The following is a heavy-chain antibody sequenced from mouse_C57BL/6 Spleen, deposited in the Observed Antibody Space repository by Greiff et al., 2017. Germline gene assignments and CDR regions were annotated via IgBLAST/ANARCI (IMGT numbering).Heavy chain of an antibody. V-gene: IGHV1-61*01. Sequence: QVHVKQPGAELVRPGSSVKLSCKASGYTFTSYWMDWVKQRPGQGLEWIGNIYPSDSETHYNQKFKDKATLTVDKSSSTAYMQLSSLTSEDSAVYYCARGKGYFDYWGQGTTLTVSS. CDR2: IYPSDSET. J-gene: IGHJ2*01. CDR1: GYTFTSYW. CDR3: ARGKGYFDY.